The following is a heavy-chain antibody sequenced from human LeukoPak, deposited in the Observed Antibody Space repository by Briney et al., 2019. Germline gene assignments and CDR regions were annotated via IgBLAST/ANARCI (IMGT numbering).Heavy chain of an antibody. V-gene: IGHV3-7*01. CDR1: GFTISNYW. CDR3: ARDLFDY. Sequence: GGSLRLSCAVSGFTISNYWMSWVRQAPGKGLEWVATIKQDGSAEFYVDSVKGRFTISRGSAKNSLYLQMNSLRDDDTAVYYCARDLFDYWGQGTLVTVSS. J-gene: IGHJ4*02. CDR2: IKQDGSAE.